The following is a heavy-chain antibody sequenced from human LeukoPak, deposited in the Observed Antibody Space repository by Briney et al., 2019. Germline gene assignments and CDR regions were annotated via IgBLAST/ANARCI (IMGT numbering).Heavy chain of an antibody. Sequence: TGGSLRLSCAASGFTFSSYGMHWVRQAPGKGLEWVAFIRYDGSNKYYADSVKGRFTISRDNSKNTLYLQMNSLRAEDTAVYYCARNSRVASTSGLNYWGQGTLVTVSS. CDR2: IRYDGSNK. CDR1: GFTFSSYG. D-gene: IGHD4-23*01. CDR3: ARNSRVASTSGLNY. V-gene: IGHV3-30*02. J-gene: IGHJ4*02.